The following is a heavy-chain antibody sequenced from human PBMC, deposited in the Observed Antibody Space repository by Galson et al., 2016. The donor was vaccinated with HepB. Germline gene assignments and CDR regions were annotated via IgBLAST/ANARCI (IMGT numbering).Heavy chain of an antibody. CDR1: GFTVSSSY. D-gene: IGHD3-3*01. J-gene: IGHJ6*02. V-gene: IGHV3-66*01. CDR2: VYAGGTTK. CDR3: ARSGDFRSGYSGYGMDV. Sequence: SLRLSCAASGFTVSSSYMSWVRQAPWRGLEWVSVVYAGGTTKYYAASVKGRFTISRDNSKNTLYLQMNSLRGEDTALYYCARSGDFRSGYSGYGMDVWGQGTTVTVSS.